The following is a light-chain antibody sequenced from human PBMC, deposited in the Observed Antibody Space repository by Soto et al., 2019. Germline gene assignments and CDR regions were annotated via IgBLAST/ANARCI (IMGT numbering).Light chain of an antibody. CDR3: QSYEMSDWI. J-gene: IGLJ2*01. Sequence: QPVLTQPPSVSGAPGQRVNISCRGNTSNLGAGYGVHWYQQFPGKVPKAVIYDNKNRPSGVPDRFSGSKSGTSASLAITGLQAEDEADYYCQSYEMSDWIFGGGTKVTVL. CDR1: TSNLGAGYG. V-gene: IGLV1-40*01. CDR2: DNK.